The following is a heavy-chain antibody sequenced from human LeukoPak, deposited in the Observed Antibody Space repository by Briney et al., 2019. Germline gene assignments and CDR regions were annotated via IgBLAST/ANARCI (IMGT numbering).Heavy chain of an antibody. D-gene: IGHD3-22*01. CDR1: GGTFSSYA. Sequence: SVKVSCKASGGTFSSYAISWVRQAPGQGLEWMGGIIPIFGTANYAQKSQGRVTITTDESTSTAYMELSSLRSEDTAVYYCARVSYYYDSSGYYYPVPEYFQHWGQGTLVTVSS. CDR2: IIPIFGTA. V-gene: IGHV1-69*05. J-gene: IGHJ1*01. CDR3: ARVSYYYDSSGYYYPVPEYFQH.